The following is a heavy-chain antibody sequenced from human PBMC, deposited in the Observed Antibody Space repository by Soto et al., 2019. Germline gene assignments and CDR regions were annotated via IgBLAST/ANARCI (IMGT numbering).Heavy chain of an antibody. V-gene: IGHV3-9*01. CDR3: AKDIHYDILTGSHDY. J-gene: IGHJ4*02. CDR2: ISWNSGSI. D-gene: IGHD3-9*01. Sequence: GGSLRLSCAASGFTFDDYAMHWVRQAPGKGLEWVSGISWNSGSIGYADSVKGRFTISRDNAKNSLYLQMNSLRAEDTALYYCAKDIHYDILTGSHDYWGQGTLVTVSS. CDR1: GFTFDDYA.